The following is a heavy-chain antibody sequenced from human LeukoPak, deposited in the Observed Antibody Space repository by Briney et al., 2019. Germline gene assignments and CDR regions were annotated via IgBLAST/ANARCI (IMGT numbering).Heavy chain of an antibody. V-gene: IGHV1-18*01. D-gene: IGHD4-17*01. CDR1: GYTFTSYG. J-gene: IGHJ6*02. CDR3: ARATVTSHYYYYGMDV. Sequence: GASVKVSCKASGYTFTSYGISWVRQAPGQRLEWMGWISAYNGNTNYAQKLQGRVTRTTDTSTSTAYMELRSLRSDDTAVYYCARATVTSHYYYYGMDVWGQGTTVTVSS. CDR2: ISAYNGNT.